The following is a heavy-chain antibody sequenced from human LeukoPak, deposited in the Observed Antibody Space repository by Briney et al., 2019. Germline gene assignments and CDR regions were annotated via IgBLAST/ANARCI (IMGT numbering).Heavy chain of an antibody. Sequence: GGPLRLSCAASGFTFRTYTMNWVRQAPGKGLEWVASIGGSSGFVFYADSMKGRFTISRDNAKNSLYLQMNSLRVEDTAMYYCARVQGERRDYWGQGTLVTVSS. CDR1: GFTFRTYT. D-gene: IGHD3-16*01. CDR2: IGGSSGFV. CDR3: ARVQGERRDY. V-gene: IGHV3-21*01. J-gene: IGHJ4*02.